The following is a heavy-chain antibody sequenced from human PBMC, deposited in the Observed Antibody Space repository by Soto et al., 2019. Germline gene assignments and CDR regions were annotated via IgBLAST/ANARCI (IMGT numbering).Heavy chain of an antibody. V-gene: IGHV1-18*01. CDR1: GYTFTSYG. J-gene: IGHJ5*02. D-gene: IGHD6-6*01. CDR2: ISADNGNT. CDR3: ARDRDGVGAARPNWFDP. Sequence: QVQLVQSGAEVKKPGASVKVSCKASGYTFTSYGISWVRQAPGQGLEWMGWISADNGNTNYAQKLQGRVTMTTDTSTSTAYMELRSLRSDDTAVYYCARDRDGVGAARPNWFDPWGQGTLVTVSS.